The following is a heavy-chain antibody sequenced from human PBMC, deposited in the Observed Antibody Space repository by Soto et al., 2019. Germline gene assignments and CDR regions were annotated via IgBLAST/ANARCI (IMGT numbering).Heavy chain of an antibody. V-gene: IGHV3-21*01. CDR3: ARLVGVGGTTIEGTLFDY. Sequence: EVQLVESGGGLVKPGGSLRLSCAASGFTFSSYSMNWVRQAPGKGLEWVSSISSSSSYIYYADSVKGRFTISRDNAKNSLYLQMNSLRAEDTDVYYCARLVGVGGTTIEGTLFDYWGQGTLVTVSS. J-gene: IGHJ4*02. CDR2: ISSSSSYI. CDR1: GFTFSSYS. D-gene: IGHD1-7*01.